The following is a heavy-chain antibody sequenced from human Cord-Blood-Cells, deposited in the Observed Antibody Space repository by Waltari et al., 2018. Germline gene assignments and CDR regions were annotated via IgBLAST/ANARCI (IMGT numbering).Heavy chain of an antibody. J-gene: IGHJ3*02. Sequence: QLQLVQSGAEVKKPGVSVKVSCKVSGYTSTALTMHWVRMAPGKGLEWMGGFDPEDGETIYAQKFQGRVTMTEDTSTDTAYMELSSLRSEDTAVYYCATARDPIMITFGGDAFDIWGQGTMVTVSS. CDR1: GYTSTALT. CDR3: ATARDPIMITFGGDAFDI. V-gene: IGHV1-24*01. D-gene: IGHD3-16*01. CDR2: FDPEDGET.